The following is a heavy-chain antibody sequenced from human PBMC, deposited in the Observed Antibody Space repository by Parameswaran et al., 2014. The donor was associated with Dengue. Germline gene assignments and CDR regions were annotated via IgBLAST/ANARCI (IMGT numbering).Heavy chain of an antibody. Sequence: WVRQAPGQGLEWMGWISAYNGNTNYAQKLQGRVTMTTDTSTSTAYMELRSLRSDDTAVYYCARDSLFGIAVAGTDAFDIWGQGTMVTVSS. CDR3: ARDSLFGIAVAGTDAFDI. J-gene: IGHJ3*02. V-gene: IGHV1-18*01. D-gene: IGHD6-19*01. CDR2: ISAYNGNT.